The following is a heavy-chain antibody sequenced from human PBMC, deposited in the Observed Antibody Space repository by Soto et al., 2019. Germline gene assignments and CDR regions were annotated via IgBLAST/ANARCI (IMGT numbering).Heavy chain of an antibody. V-gene: IGHV3-11*06. CDR1: GFTFSDYY. CDR3: ARERSDYHDRSPNDY. J-gene: IGHJ4*02. CDR2: ISSSSSYT. D-gene: IGHD3-22*01. Sequence: QVQLVESGGGLVKPGGSLRLSCAASGFTFSDYYMSWIRQAPGKGLEWVSYISSSSSYTNYADSVKGRFTISRDNAKNSLYLQMNSLRAEDTAVYYCARERSDYHDRSPNDYWGQGTLVTVSS.